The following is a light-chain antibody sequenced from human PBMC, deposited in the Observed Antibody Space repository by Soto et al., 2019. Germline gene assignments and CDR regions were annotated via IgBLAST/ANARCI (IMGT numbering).Light chain of an antibody. CDR2: KAS. CDR1: QNIYNY. CDR3: HQNSVTSS. V-gene: IGKV1-5*03. Sequence: DIQMTQSPSTLSASVGDRVTITCRASQNIYNYLAWYQQKPGKAPKPLIYKASTLESGVPSRFSGSGSGKEFTLTISSLQPDVFATYYCHQNSVTSSFGPGTKVDVK. J-gene: IGKJ3*01.